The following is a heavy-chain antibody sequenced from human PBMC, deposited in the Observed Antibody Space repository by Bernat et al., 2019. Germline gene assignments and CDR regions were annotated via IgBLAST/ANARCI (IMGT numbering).Heavy chain of an antibody. CDR3: ARDGRAYSSAWVYYYYYYVDV. Sequence: QVQLVESGGGVVQPGRSLRLSCAASGFTFSNSALHWVRQAPGKGLEWVAVVSYDGSHKYYPDSVKGRFTISRDNSKNTLYLQMDSLRPEDTAVYYCARDGRAYSSAWVYYYYYYVDVWGKGTTVTVSS. J-gene: IGHJ6*03. CDR2: VSYDGSHK. D-gene: IGHD6-19*01. V-gene: IGHV3-30*01. CDR1: GFTFSNSA.